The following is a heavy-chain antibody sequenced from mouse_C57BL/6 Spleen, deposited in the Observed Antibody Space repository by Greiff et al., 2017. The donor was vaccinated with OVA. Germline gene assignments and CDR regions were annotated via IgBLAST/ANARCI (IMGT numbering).Heavy chain of an antibody. V-gene: IGHV1-85*01. CDR2: IYPRDGST. CDR1: GYTFTSYD. D-gene: IGHD2-1*01. J-gene: IGHJ1*03. Sequence: VQLQQSGPELVKPGASVKLSCKASGYTFTSYDINWVKQRPGQGLEWIGWIYPRDGSTKYNEKFKGKATLTVDTSSSTAYMELHSLTSEDSAVYFCARRGGNPYWYFDVWGTGTTVTVSS. CDR3: ARRGGNPYWYFDV.